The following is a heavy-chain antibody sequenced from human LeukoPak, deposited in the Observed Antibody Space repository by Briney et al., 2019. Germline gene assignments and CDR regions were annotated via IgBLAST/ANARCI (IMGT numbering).Heavy chain of an antibody. CDR1: GDSISSSSYY. CDR3: ARMGGYSSGWYRLFDY. D-gene: IGHD6-19*01. J-gene: IGHJ4*02. CDR2: IYYSGTT. Sequence: SETLSLTCSVSGDSISSSSYYWGWIRQAPGKGLEWIGNIYYSGTTYYNPSLKSRVTISVDTSKNQFSLKLSSVAAADTAVYYCARMGGYSSGWYRLFDYWGQGTLVTVSS. V-gene: IGHV4-39*01.